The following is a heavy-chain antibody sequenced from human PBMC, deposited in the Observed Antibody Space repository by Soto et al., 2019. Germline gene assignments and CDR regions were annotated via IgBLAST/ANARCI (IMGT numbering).Heavy chain of an antibody. Sequence: ESGGGVVQPGRSLRLSCAASGFTFSSYAMHWVRQAPGKGLEWVAVISYDGSNKYYADSVKGRFTISRDNSKNTLYLQMNSLRAEDTAVYYCARDMAPIAAAGSIVPRHPWGQGTLVTVSS. D-gene: IGHD6-13*01. V-gene: IGHV3-30-3*01. CDR1: GFTFSSYA. CDR3: ARDMAPIAAAGSIVPRHP. J-gene: IGHJ5*02. CDR2: ISYDGSNK.